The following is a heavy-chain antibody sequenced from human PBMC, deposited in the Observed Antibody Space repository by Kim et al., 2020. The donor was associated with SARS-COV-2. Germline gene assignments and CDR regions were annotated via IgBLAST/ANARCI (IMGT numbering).Heavy chain of an antibody. CDR1: GGSFSGYY. CDR3: ARGVLRFLEWPKSVGWFDP. CDR2: INHSGST. V-gene: IGHV4-34*01. D-gene: IGHD3-3*01. J-gene: IGHJ5*02. Sequence: SETLSLTCAVYGGSFSGYYWSWIRQPPGKGLEWIGEINHSGSTNYNPSLKSRVTISVDTSKNQFSLKLSSVTAADTAVYYCARGVLRFLEWPKSVGWFDPWGQGTLVTVSS.